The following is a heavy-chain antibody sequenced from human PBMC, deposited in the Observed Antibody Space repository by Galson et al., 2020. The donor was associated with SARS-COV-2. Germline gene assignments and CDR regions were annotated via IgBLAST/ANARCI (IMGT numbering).Heavy chain of an antibody. J-gene: IGHJ5*02. CDR2: ISPNSGAT. D-gene: IGHD2-21*02. Sequence: ASVKVSCKASGYTFTDSFIHWVRQAPGQGLEWMGWISPNSGATHYAQKFQGRLTMTRDTSINTAYMELSRLRSDDTAVYYCAKKAVSATANGCDPWGQGTLVTVSS. CDR1: GYTFTDSF. V-gene: IGHV1-2*02. CDR3: AKKAVSATANGCDP.